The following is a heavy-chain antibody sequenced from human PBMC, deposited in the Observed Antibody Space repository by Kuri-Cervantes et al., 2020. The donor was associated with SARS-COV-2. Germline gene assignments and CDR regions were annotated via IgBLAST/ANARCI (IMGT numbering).Heavy chain of an antibody. Sequence: ASVKVSCKASGYTFTSYGISWVRQAPGQGLEWMGWISAYNGNTNYAQKLQGRVTMTTDTSTSTAYMELRSLRSDDTAVYYCASGDIHLGYCSSTSCAYYFDYWGQGTLVTVSS. CDR1: GYTFTSYG. D-gene: IGHD2-2*01. V-gene: IGHV1-18*01. J-gene: IGHJ4*02. CDR2: ISAYNGNT. CDR3: ASGDIHLGYCSSTSCAYYFDY.